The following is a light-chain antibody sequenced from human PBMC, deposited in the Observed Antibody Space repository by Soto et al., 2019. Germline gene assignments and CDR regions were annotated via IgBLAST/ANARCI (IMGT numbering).Light chain of an antibody. CDR2: SAY. CDR1: QSITTSY. V-gene: IGKV3-20*01. Sequence: EIVLTQSPGTLSLSPGERATLSCRARQSITTSYLAWYQQRPGQAPRLLIYSAYTRPTGIPDRFSGSGSGTGGPLTVSRLEPEDFAVYYCQQYDSSAVTFGPGTKVVIK. J-gene: IGKJ3*01. CDR3: QQYDSSAVT.